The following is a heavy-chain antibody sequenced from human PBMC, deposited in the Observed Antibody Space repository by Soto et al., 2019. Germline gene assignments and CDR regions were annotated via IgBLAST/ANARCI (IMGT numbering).Heavy chain of an antibody. V-gene: IGHV4-59*01. CDR1: GGSISSYY. D-gene: IGHD3-3*01. J-gene: IGHJ4*02. Sequence: SETLSLTCTVSGGSISSYYWSWIRQPPGKGLEWIGYIYYSGSTNYNPSLKSRVTISVDTSKNQFSLKLSSVTAADTAVYYCARSGGDFWSGYYAVWGRGTLVTVSS. CDR3: ARSGGDFWSGYYAV. CDR2: IYYSGST.